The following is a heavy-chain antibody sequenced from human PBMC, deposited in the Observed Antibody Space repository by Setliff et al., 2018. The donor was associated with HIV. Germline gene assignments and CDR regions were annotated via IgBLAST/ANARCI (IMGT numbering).Heavy chain of an antibody. Sequence: SVKVSCKASGYTFSSYAINWVRQAPGQGLEWMGGIIPVYGTPKYAQKMQGRVTITAIESTSTAYMELTSLRSEDTAVYYCAKEGGSHCTKGVCFPTNWLDSWGQGTLVTVSS. CDR1: GYTFSSYA. D-gene: IGHD2-8*01. J-gene: IGHJ5*01. CDR2: IIPVYGTP. V-gene: IGHV1-69*13. CDR3: AKEGGSHCTKGVCFPTNWLDS.